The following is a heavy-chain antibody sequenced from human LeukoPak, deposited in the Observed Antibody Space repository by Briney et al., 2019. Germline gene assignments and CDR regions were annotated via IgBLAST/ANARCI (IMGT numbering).Heavy chain of an antibody. CDR3: AKTSASGYCSGGSCYTRYYYYGMDV. CDR2: IKQDGSEK. CDR1: GFTFSSYW. Sequence: GGSLRLSCAASGFTFSSYWMSWVRQAPGKGLEWVANIKQDGSEKYYVDSVKGRFTISRDNSKNTLYLQMNSLRAEDTAVYYCAKTSASGYCSGGSCYTRYYYYGMDVWGQGTTVTVSS. D-gene: IGHD2-15*01. J-gene: IGHJ6*02. V-gene: IGHV3-7*03.